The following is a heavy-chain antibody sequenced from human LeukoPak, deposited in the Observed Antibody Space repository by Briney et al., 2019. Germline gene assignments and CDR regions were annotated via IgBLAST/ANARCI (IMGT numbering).Heavy chain of an antibody. V-gene: IGHV4-39*07. CDR2: IYYSGST. CDR1: GGSISSSSYY. J-gene: IGHJ4*02. D-gene: IGHD3-10*01. Sequence: SETLSLTCTVSGGSISSSSYYWGWIRQPPGKGLEWIGSIYYSGSTYYNPSLKSRVTISVDTSKNQFSLKLSSVTAADTAVYYCARSYYYGSGSYGNIGYWGQGTLVTVSS. CDR3: ARSYYYGSGSYGNIGY.